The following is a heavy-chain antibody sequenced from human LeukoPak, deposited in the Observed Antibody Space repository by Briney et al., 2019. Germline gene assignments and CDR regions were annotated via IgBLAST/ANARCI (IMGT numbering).Heavy chain of an antibody. J-gene: IGHJ6*03. Sequence: SETLSLTCAVYGGSFSGYYWNWIRQSPGKGLEGIGSIYYSGSTYYNPSLKSRVTISVDTSKNQFSLKLSSVTAADTAVYYCARVVYSGYDFRGAMDVWGKGTMVTVSS. D-gene: IGHD5-12*01. CDR1: GGSFSGYY. CDR3: ARVVYSGYDFRGAMDV. V-gene: IGHV4-34*01. CDR2: IYYSGST.